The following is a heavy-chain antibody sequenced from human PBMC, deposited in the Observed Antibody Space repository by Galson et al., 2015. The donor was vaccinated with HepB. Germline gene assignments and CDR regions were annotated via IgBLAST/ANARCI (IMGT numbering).Heavy chain of an antibody. CDR3: AKGEVGAD. D-gene: IGHD1-26*01. V-gene: IGHV3-23*01. Sequence: SLRLSCADSGFTFSSYAMSWVRQAPGKGLEWASSISDSGGRTYFADSVKGRFTISRDNSKNTLYLQMNSLRAEDTAVYYCAKGEVGADWGQGTLVTVSS. CDR2: ISDSGGRT. CDR1: GFTFSSYA. J-gene: IGHJ4*02.